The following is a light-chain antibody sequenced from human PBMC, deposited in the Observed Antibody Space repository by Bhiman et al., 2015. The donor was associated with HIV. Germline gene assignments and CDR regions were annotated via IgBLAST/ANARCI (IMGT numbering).Light chain of an antibody. CDR1: SSNIGAGYD. V-gene: IGLV1-40*01. J-gene: IGLJ1*01. Sequence: QSVLTQPPSVSGAPGQRVTISCTGDSSNIGAGYDVHWYQQVPGTAPKVLIYGSTHRPSGVSNRFSGSKSGNAASLTISGLQAEDEADYYCSSYTTSNTRVFGSGTRVTVL. CDR3: SSYTTSNTRV. CDR2: GST.